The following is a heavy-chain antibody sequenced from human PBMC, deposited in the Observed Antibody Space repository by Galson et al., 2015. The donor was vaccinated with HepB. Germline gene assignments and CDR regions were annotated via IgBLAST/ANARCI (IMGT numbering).Heavy chain of an antibody. V-gene: IGHV3-11*05. CDR2: ISSSSSYT. Sequence: LRLSCAASGFTFSDYYMSWIRQAPGKGPEWVSYISSSSSYTNYADSVKGRFTISRDNAKNSLYLQMNSLRAEDTAVYYCARVQKNYYDSSVNAFDIWGQGTMVTVSS. CDR3: ARVQKNYYDSSVNAFDI. CDR1: GFTFSDYY. J-gene: IGHJ3*02. D-gene: IGHD3-22*01.